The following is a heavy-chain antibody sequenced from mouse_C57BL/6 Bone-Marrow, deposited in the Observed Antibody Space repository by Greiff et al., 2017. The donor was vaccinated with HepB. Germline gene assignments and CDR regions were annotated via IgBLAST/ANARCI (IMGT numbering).Heavy chain of an antibody. CDR2: IWWDDDK. CDR3: ARIRGIYYYGSSYGDAMDY. Sequence: QVTLKVCGPGILQPSQTLSLTCSFSGFSLSTFGMGVGWIRQPSGKGLEWLAHIWWDDDKYYNPALKSRLTISKDTSKNQVFLKIANVDTADTATYYCARIRGIYYYGSSYGDAMDYWGQGTSVTVSS. J-gene: IGHJ4*01. CDR1: GFSLSTFGMG. D-gene: IGHD1-1*01. V-gene: IGHV8-8*01.